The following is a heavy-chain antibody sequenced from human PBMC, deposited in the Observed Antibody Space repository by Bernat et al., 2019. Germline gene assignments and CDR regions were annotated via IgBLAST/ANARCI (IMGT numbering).Heavy chain of an antibody. D-gene: IGHD3-16*02. CDR3: ACPVRASRQAFGY. V-gene: IGHV4-39*01. J-gene: IGHJ4*02. CDR2: IYYSGDT. CDR1: GGSISSSSYY. Sequence: QLQLQESGPGLVKPSETLSLTCTVSGGSISSSSYYWGWIRQPPGKGLEWIGSIYYSGDTYYNPSLKSRVTISVDTAKNRLSLKRSSVTAADTAVYYCACPVRASRQAFGYWGQGTLVTVSS.